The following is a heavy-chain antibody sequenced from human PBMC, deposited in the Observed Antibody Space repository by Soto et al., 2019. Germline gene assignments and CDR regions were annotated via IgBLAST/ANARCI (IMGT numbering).Heavy chain of an antibody. V-gene: IGHV1-8*01. D-gene: IGHD1-1*01. CDR3: ARVKQLERRISDY. Sequence: VKVSCKASGYTFTSYDINWVRQATGQGLEWMGWMNPNSGNTGYAQKFQGRVTMTRNTSISTAYMELSSLRSEDTAVYYCARVKQLERRISDYWGQGTLVTVSS. J-gene: IGHJ4*02. CDR1: GYTFTSYD. CDR2: MNPNSGNT.